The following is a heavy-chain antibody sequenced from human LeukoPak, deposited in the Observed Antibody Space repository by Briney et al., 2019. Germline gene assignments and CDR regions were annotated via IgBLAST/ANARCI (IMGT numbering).Heavy chain of an antibody. J-gene: IGHJ4*02. CDR1: GFTFSSYS. CDR3: AREKDDILTAYYDY. Sequence: GGSLRLFCAASGFTFSSYSMNWVRQAPGKGLECVSSISSSSSYIYYADSVKGRFTISRDNAKNSLYLQMSSLRAEDTAVYYCAREKDDILTAYYDYWGQGTLVTVSS. CDR2: ISSSSSYI. V-gene: IGHV3-21*01. D-gene: IGHD3-9*01.